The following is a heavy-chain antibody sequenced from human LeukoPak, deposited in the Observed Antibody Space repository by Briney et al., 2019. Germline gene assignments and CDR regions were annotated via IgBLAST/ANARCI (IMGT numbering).Heavy chain of an antibody. J-gene: IGHJ4*02. V-gene: IGHV3-7*02. CDR3: ARRGTSSSWAHFDY. CDR1: GFTFSTYW. CDR2: IKHDGSEI. Sequence: GGSLRLSCAASGFTFSTYWMTWVRQAPGKGLEWVANIKHDGSEINYVDSVRGRFTISRDNAKNSVCLQMNSLRAEDAAVYYCARRGTSSSWAHFDYWGQGTLVTVSS. D-gene: IGHD6-13*01.